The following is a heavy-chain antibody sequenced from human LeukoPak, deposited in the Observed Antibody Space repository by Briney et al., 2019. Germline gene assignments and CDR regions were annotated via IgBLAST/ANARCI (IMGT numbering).Heavy chain of an antibody. Sequence: GGSLRLSCATSGFSLSSYSMNWVRQAPGKGLEWISSISSNNLTYDADSVKGRFTISRDNAKSSLYLQMNSLRAEDTAVYYCARDLVDTAMVTRYYYGMDVWGQGTTVTVSS. D-gene: IGHD5-18*01. CDR2: ISSNNLT. V-gene: IGHV3-21*06. J-gene: IGHJ6*02. CDR3: ARDLVDTAMVTRYYYGMDV. CDR1: GFSLSSYS.